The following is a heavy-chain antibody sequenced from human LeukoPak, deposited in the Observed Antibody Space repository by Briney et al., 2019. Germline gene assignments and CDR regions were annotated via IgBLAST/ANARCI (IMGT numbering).Heavy chain of an antibody. CDR2: IFHTGTT. J-gene: IGHJ4*02. D-gene: IGHD1-26*01. CDR1: GGSISSYY. V-gene: IGHV4-59*01. CDR3: ARYFSGKTLDF. Sequence: SETPSLTCTVSGGSISSYYWSWLRQPPGKGLEWIGYIFHTGTTNYNPSLKSRVTISVDTSRNQFSLKLTSVTAADTAVYYCARYFSGKTLDFWGQGTLVTVSS.